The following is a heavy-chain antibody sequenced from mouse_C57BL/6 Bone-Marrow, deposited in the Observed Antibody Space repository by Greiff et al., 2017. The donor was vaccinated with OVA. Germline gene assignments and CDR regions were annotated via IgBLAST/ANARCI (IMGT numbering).Heavy chain of an antibody. J-gene: IGHJ2*01. V-gene: IGHV1-82*01. CDR2: IYPGDGDT. CDR3: ARRDYYGSSPYYFDD. Sequence: QVQLQQSGPELVKPGASVKISCKASGYAFSSSWMNWVKQRPGKGLEWIGRIYPGDGDTNYNGKFKGKATLTADKSSSTAYMQLSSLTSEDSAVYFCARRDYYGSSPYYFDDWGQGTTLTVSS. CDR1: GYAFSSSW. D-gene: IGHD1-1*01.